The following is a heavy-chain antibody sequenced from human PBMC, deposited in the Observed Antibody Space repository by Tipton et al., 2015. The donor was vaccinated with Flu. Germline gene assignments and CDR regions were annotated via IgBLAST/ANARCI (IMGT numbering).Heavy chain of an antibody. D-gene: IGHD3-3*01. J-gene: IGHJ5*02. CDR1: GFSFSEHW. V-gene: IGHV3-7*04. CDR3: ARARSGYGVVPHPWRFWFDP. CDR2: IKEDGTER. Sequence: SLRLSCAASGFSFSEHWMSWVRQAPGKGLEWVANIKEDGTERYFLGSVKGRFTISRDNVRNSLFLQMNSLRVDDTAMYYCARARSGYGVVPHPWRFWFDPWGQGTLVTVSS.